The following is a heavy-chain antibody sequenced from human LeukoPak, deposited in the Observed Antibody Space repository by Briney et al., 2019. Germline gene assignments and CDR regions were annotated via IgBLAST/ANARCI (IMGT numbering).Heavy chain of an antibody. J-gene: IGHJ6*02. Sequence: ASVKVSCKASGYTFTSYGISWVRQAPGQGLKWMGWISAYNGNTNYAQKLQGRVTMTTDTSTSTAYMELRSLRSDDTAVYYCARGPYSNYYDSSGDYYYGMDVWGQGTTVTVSS. V-gene: IGHV1-18*01. CDR3: ARGPYSNYYDSSGDYYYGMDV. CDR2: ISAYNGNT. CDR1: GYTFTSYG. D-gene: IGHD3-22*01.